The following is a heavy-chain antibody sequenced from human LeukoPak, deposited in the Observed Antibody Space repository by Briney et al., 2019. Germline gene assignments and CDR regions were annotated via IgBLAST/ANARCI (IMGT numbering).Heavy chain of an antibody. V-gene: IGHV3-7*04. J-gene: IGHJ4*02. D-gene: IGHD1-26*01. Sequence: GGSLRLSCVASAFAFSSNWMSWVRQAPGKGLEWVASIKEDGSETYYVDSVKGRFTISRDNARNSLYLQMNSLRAEDTAVYYCARDLHPRYYLPDYWGQGTLVTVSS. CDR2: IKEDGSET. CDR1: AFAFSSNW. CDR3: ARDLHPRYYLPDY.